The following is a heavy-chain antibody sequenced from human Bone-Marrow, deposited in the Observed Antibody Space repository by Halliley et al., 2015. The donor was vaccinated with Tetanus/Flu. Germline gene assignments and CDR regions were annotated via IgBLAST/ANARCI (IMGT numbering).Heavy chain of an antibody. D-gene: IGHD1-26*01. J-gene: IGHJ4*02. CDR3: TGGARGSGSCNFFDS. CDR2: ISGSGAIT. Sequence: CAASGFTFSSYAMSWVRQAPGKGLEWVSAISGSGAITYYADSVKGRFTISRDNSKNTLYLQMNSLRAEDTALYYCTGGARGSGSCNFFDSWGQGTLVTVSS. CDR1: GFTFSSYA. V-gene: IGHV3-23*01.